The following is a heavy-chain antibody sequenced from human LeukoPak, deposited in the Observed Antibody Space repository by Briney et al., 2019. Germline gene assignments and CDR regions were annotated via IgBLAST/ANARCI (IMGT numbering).Heavy chain of an antibody. CDR1: GFAFSSYG. D-gene: IGHD3-10*01. J-gene: IGHJ5*02. Sequence: GGSLRLSCAASGFAFSSYGMHWVRQAPGKGLEWVAYIHYDSTTEDYADSVKGRFTISRDNSKNTLYLQMNSLRADDTAIYYCAKAGAVRLDPWGQGTLVTVSS. V-gene: IGHV3-30*02. CDR2: IHYDSTTE. CDR3: AKAGAVRLDP.